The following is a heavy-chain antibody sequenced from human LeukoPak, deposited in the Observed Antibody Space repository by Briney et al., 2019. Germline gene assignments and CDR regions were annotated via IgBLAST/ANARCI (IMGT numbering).Heavy chain of an antibody. J-gene: IGHJ5*02. CDR3: VKDKDWSYWFDP. CDR2: IGHDGSNE. CDR1: GFTFSSYS. V-gene: IGHV3-30*02. Sequence: PGGSLRLSCAASGFTFSSYSMHWVRQAPGKGLEWVAFIGHDGSNEHYADSMRGRLTISRDNSKNTLYLQMNSLRAEDMALYYCVKDKDWSYWFDPWGQGTLVTVSS. D-gene: IGHD3-9*01.